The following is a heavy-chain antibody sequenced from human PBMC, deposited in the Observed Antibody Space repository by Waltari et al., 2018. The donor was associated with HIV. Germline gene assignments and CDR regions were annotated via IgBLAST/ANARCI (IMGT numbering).Heavy chain of an antibody. V-gene: IGHV3-23*01. CDR3: AKGGYGWMDAFDI. CDR1: GFTFSSYA. Sequence: EVQLLESGGGLVQPGGSLRLSGAASGFTFSSYAMRWARQAPGKGLEWVSAISGSGGSTYYADSVKGRFTISRDNSKNTLYLQMNSLRAEDTAVYYCAKGGYGWMDAFDIWGQGTMVTVSS. D-gene: IGHD3-10*01. J-gene: IGHJ3*02. CDR2: ISGSGGST.